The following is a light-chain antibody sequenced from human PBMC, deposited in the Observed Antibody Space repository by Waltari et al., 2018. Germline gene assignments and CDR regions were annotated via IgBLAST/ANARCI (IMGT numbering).Light chain of an antibody. CDR2: DAS. CDR3: QQSNSMPLT. J-gene: IGKJ4*01. V-gene: IGKV1-39*01. Sequence: DIHMTQSPSSLSASVGDRVTITCRASQSIGGYLNLYQQKPGKAPDLLIYDASSLQSGVPSRFSGSGSGTDFTLTITTLQPEDFATYYCQQSNSMPLTFGGGTKVEIK. CDR1: QSIGGY.